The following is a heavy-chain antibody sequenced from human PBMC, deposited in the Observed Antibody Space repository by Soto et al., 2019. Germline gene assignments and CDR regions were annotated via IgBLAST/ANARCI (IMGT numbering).Heavy chain of an antibody. Sequence: GESLKISCKGSGYSFTSYWIGWVRQMPGKGLEWMGIIYPGDSGTRYSPSFQGQVTISADKSISTAYLQWSSLKASDTAMYYCARGYRYCSGGSCYTNAFDIWGQGTMVTVSS. CDR1: GYSFTSYW. CDR2: IYPGDSGT. CDR3: ARGYRYCSGGSCYTNAFDI. D-gene: IGHD2-15*01. J-gene: IGHJ3*02. V-gene: IGHV5-51*01.